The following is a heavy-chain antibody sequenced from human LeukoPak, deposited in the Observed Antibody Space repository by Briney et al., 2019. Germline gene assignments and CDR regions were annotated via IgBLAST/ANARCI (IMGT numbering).Heavy chain of an antibody. CDR3: ARAKPPYCGGDCYPYAFDI. CDR2: IYHSGST. V-gene: IGHV4-30-2*01. D-gene: IGHD2-21*01. J-gene: IGHJ3*02. Sequence: PSQTLSLTCTVSGGSLSSGGYYWSWIRQPPGKGLGWIGYIYHSGSTYYNPSLKSRVTISVDRSKNQFSLKLSSVTAADTAVYYCARAKPPYCGGDCYPYAFDIWGQGTMVTVSS. CDR1: GGSLSSGGYY.